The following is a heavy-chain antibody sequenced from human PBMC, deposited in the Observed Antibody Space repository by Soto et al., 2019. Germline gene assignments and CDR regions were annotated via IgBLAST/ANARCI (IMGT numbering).Heavy chain of an antibody. J-gene: IGHJ4*02. CDR2: ISAHNGDT. D-gene: IGHD3-22*01. Sequence: QVHLVQSGSEVKKPGASVKVSCKASGYTFNSNGITWVRQAPGQGLEWMGWISAHNGDTKFAQKLQDRVTMTTDTSTSTDYMELRSLRSDDTAVYYCARDSSESSAYKYWGQGTLVTVSS. V-gene: IGHV1-18*04. CDR3: ARDSSESSAYKY. CDR1: GYTFNSNG.